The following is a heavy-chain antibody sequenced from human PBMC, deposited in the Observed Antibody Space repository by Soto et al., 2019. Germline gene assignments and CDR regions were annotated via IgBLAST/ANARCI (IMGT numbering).Heavy chain of an antibody. D-gene: IGHD2-2*01. V-gene: IGHV5-10-1*01. CDR1: GYTLTTFW. Sequence: PGESLSISCTGLGYTLTTFWVTWVRQMPGKCLGWMGRIDPRDSYVDYTPPFQGRLTISVDKSISTACVQGGSRKASDTAMDYCAKLFCSTATCHSWFDPWGQGTLVTVSS. J-gene: IGHJ5*02. CDR2: IDPRDSYV. CDR3: AKLFCSTATCHSWFDP.